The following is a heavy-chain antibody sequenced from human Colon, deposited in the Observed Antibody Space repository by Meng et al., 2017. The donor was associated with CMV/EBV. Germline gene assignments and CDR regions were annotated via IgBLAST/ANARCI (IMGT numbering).Heavy chain of an antibody. Sequence: GGSLKISCAASGFTFSSYSMNWVRQAPGKGLEWVSYISSSSSTIYYADSVKGRFTISRDNAKNSLYLQMNSLRAEDTAVYYCARVTIFARGYYYGMDVWGQGTTVTVSS. CDR3: ARVTIFARGYYYGMDV. CDR2: ISSSSSTI. J-gene: IGHJ6*02. CDR1: GFTFSSYS. V-gene: IGHV3-48*04. D-gene: IGHD3-9*01.